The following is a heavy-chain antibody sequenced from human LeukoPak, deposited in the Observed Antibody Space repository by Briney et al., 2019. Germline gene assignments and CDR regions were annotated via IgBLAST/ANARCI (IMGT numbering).Heavy chain of an antibody. J-gene: IGHJ4*02. CDR3: ACSSGWYYFDY. V-gene: IGHV3-74*01. D-gene: IGHD6-19*01. Sequence: GGSLRLSCAASGFTFSTYWMHWVRQAPGKGLVWVSHINSDGSITDYADSVKGRFTISRDNAKNTLYLQMNSLRAEDTAVYYCACSSGWYYFDYWGQGTLVTVSS. CDR2: INSDGSIT. CDR1: GFTFSTYW.